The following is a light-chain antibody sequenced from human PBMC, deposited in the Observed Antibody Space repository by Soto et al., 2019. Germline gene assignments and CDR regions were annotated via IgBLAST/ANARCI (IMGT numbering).Light chain of an antibody. CDR3: QQYDTYPYT. CDR1: KSVSSW. Sequence: DIQLTQSPSTLSASVGDRVTVTCRASKSVSSWLAWYQQKPGEAPKLLVYGASRLQSGVPSRFSGSGSGTEFTLIITSLQLDDFATHYCQQYDTYPYTFGQGTKV. J-gene: IGKJ1*01. CDR2: GAS. V-gene: IGKV1-5*03.